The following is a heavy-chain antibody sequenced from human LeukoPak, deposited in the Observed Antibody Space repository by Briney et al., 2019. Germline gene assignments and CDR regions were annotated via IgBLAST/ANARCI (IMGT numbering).Heavy chain of an antibody. V-gene: IGHV1-18*01. CDR1: GYTFTSYG. Sequence: ASVKVSCKASGYTFTSYGTSWVRQAPGQGLEWMGWISAFTGNTNHAQKLQGRVTMTTDTSTTTAYMGLRSLRSDDTAAYYCARYWEDEYYYGMDVWGQGTTVTVSS. D-gene: IGHD1-26*01. J-gene: IGHJ6*02. CDR3: ARYWEDEYYYGMDV. CDR2: ISAFTGNT.